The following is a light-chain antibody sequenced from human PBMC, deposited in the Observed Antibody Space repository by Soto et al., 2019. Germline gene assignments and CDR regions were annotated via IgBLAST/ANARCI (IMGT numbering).Light chain of an antibody. CDR1: STDVGGYNY. J-gene: IGLJ1*01. V-gene: IGLV2-14*01. CDR2: EVS. CDR3: SSYTSISTLYV. Sequence: QSALTQPASVSGSPGQSITISCTGTSTDVGGYNYVSWYQQHPGKAPKLMIYEVSNRPSGISNRFSGSKSGYTASLTISGLQAEDEADYYCSSYTSISTLYVFGTGTKLTVL.